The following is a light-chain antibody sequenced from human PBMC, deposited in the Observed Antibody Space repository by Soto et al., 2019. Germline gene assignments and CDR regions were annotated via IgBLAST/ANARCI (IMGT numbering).Light chain of an antibody. V-gene: IGLV1-40*01. Sequence: QSVLTQPHSVSGAPGQRVTISCTGSGSNIGAGYDVHWYQHRPGTAPKLLVFGDSHRPSGVPDRFSGSKSGTSASLAITGLQGEDEGDYYCQSYDSTLDARYVFGTGTKLTVL. CDR2: GDS. CDR3: QSYDSTLDARYV. CDR1: GSNIGAGYD. J-gene: IGLJ1*01.